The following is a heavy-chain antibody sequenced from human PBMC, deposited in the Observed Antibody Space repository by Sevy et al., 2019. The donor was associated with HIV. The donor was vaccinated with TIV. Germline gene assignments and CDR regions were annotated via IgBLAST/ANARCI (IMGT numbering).Heavy chain of an antibody. CDR1: GYTFTGYY. Sequence: ASVKVSCKASGYTFTGYYMHWVRQAPGQGLEWMGWINPNSGGTNYAQKLQGRVTMTRDTSISTAYMELSRLRSDDTAVYYCARDPGLYYYYYGMDVWGQGTTVTVSS. CDR3: ARDPGLYYYYYGMDV. CDR2: INPNSGGT. V-gene: IGHV1-2*02. J-gene: IGHJ6*02.